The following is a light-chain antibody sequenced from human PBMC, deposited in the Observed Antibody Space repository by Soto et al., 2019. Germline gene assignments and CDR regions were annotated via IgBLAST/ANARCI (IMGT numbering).Light chain of an antibody. CDR1: SSDLGSYNR. Sequence: QSALPPPPWDSRSRSTSVRIPSTGTSSDLGSYNRVSWYQQPPCAAPKLMIYEVSNRPSGVPDRFSGSKSGNTASLTSAGLQAEDEADYYCSLYTSSSTYVFGTGTKV. V-gene: IGLV2-18*01. CDR2: EVS. CDR3: SLYTSSSTYV. J-gene: IGLJ1*01.